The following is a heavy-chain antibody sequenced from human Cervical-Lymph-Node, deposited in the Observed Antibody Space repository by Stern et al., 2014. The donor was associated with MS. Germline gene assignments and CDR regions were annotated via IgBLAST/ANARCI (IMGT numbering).Heavy chain of an antibody. CDR3: ARDTSSPERSDW. V-gene: IGHV3-53*01. CDR1: GFTVSRAN. Sequence: VQLVESGGGVIQPGGSLRFSCKASGFTVSRANMTWVRKAPGKGLEWVSLITNVGSTFYTDSVKGRFPISRDDSKNTVYLHMTSLRAEDTAMYYCARDTSSPERSDWWGQGTLVTVSS. D-gene: IGHD1-1*01. J-gene: IGHJ4*02. CDR2: ITNVGST.